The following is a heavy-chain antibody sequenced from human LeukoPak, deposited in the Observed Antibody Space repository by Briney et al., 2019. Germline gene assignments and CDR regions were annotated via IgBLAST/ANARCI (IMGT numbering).Heavy chain of an antibody. D-gene: IGHD1-26*01. CDR1: GFTFSSYS. CDR3: AKDQLVGVCDY. V-gene: IGHV3-21*04. CDR2: ISSSSSYI. Sequence: PGGSLRLSCAASGFTFSSYSMNWVRQAPGKGLEWVSSISSSSSYIYYADSVKGRFTISRDNSKNTLYLQMNSLRAEDTAVYYCAKDQLVGVCDYWGQGTLVTVSS. J-gene: IGHJ4*02.